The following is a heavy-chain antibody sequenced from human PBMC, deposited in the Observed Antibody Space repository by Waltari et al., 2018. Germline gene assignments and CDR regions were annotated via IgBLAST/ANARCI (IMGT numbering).Heavy chain of an antibody. J-gene: IGHJ6*02. Sequence: QVQFVQSGAEVRKPGASVEFSCTTSGYTSTGSGMHWVRQAPGQRLDWMGWINVGNGNTKYSKRFQGRVTITRDTSASTAYMELSSLKSEDTAVYYCARGSKYDILSGMDAWGQGTTVTVSS. CDR2: INVGNGNT. D-gene: IGHD3-9*01. CDR3: ARGSKYDILSGMDA. CDR1: GYTSTGSG. V-gene: IGHV1-3*01.